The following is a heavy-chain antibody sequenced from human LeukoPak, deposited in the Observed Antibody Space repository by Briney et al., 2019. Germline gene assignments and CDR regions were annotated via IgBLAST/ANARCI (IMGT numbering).Heavy chain of an antibody. V-gene: IGHV3-30*02. CDR3: AKERGYCSSTSCYTGGYYYYYMDV. Sequence: GGSLRLSCAASGFTFSSYGMHWVRQAPGKGLEWVAFIRYDGSNKYYADSVKGRFTISRDNSKNTLYLQMNSLRAEDTAVYYCAKERGYCSSTSCYTGGYYYYYMDVWGKGTTVTVSS. D-gene: IGHD2-2*02. J-gene: IGHJ6*03. CDR2: IRYDGSNK. CDR1: GFTFSSYG.